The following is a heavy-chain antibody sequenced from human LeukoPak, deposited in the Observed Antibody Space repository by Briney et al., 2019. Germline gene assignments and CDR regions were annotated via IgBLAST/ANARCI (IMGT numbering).Heavy chain of an antibody. Sequence: SETLSLTCSVSGGSISSYYWSWIRQPPGKGLEWIGYIYYSGSTNYNPSLKSRVTISVDTSKNQFSLKLSSVTAADTAVYYCASLAYYFDYWGQGTLVTVSS. CDR2: IYYSGST. J-gene: IGHJ4*02. V-gene: IGHV4-59*08. CDR3: ASLAYYFDY. CDR1: GGSISSYY.